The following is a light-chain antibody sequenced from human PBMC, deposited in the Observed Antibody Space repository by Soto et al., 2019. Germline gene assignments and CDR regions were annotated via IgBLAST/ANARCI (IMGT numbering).Light chain of an antibody. J-gene: IGKJ1*01. V-gene: IGKV3-15*01. Sequence: EIVLTQSPATLSLSPGERATLSYRASQSVSSYLAWYQQKPGQAPRLLIYDVSTRATGIPARFSGSGSGTEFTLTISSLQSEDFAVYYCQHYNNWPTFGQGTKVDIK. CDR1: QSVSSY. CDR2: DVS. CDR3: QHYNNWPT.